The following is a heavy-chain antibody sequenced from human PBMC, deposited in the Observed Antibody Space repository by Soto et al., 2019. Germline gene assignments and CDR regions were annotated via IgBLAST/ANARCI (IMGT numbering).Heavy chain of an antibody. CDR1: GGTFSSYA. D-gene: IGHD1-26*01. CDR3: ARNGVGATSFDY. CDR2: IIPIFGTA. J-gene: IGHJ4*02. V-gene: IGHV1-69*13. Sequence: ASVKVSCKASGGTFSSYAISWVRQAPGQGLEWMGGIIPIFGTANYAQKFQGRVRITADESTSTAYMELGSLRSEDTAGYYWARNGVGATSFDYWGQGTLVTVSS.